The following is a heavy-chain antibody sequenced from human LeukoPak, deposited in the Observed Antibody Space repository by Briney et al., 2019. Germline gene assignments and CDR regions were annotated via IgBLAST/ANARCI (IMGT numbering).Heavy chain of an antibody. D-gene: IGHD3-3*01. V-gene: IGHV4-38-2*02. J-gene: IGHJ4*02. Sequence: SETLSLTCSVSGYSISSGYSWGWIRQPPGKGLEWVGSIYHRGSTYYNPSLRSRVTISLDRSKKKFSLKLTSVTAADTAVYFCARGAEYYAIWRGYAGYSDYWGQGISVTVSS. CDR2: IYHRGST. CDR1: GYSISSGYS. CDR3: ARGAEYYAIWRGYAGYSDY.